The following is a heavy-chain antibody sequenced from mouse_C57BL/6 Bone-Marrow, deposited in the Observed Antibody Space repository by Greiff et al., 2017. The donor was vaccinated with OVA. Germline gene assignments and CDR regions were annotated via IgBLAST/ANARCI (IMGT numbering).Heavy chain of an antibody. CDR1: GYAFSSSW. D-gene: IGHD2-5*01. CDR2: IYPGDGDT. J-gene: IGHJ2*01. CDR3: AYYSNYVDYFDY. V-gene: IGHV1-82*01. Sequence: VKLVESGPELVKPGASVKISCKASGYAFSSSWMNWVKQRPGKGLEWIGRIYPGDGDTNYNGKFKGKATLTADKSSSTAYMQLSSLTSEDSAVYFCAYYSNYVDYFDYWGQGTTLTVSS.